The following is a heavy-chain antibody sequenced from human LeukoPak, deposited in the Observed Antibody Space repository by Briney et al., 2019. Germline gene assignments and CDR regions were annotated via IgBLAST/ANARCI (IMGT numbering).Heavy chain of an antibody. CDR3: ARHGELVGDIVVVPAPQFDY. V-gene: IGHV4-30-2*03. J-gene: IGHJ4*02. CDR2: IYHSGST. Sequence: SETLSLTCTVSGGSISSGGYYWSWIRQPPGKGLEWIGYIYHSGSTYYNPSLKSRVTISVDTSKNQFSLKLSSVTAADTAVYYCARHGELVGDIVVVPAPQFDYWGQGTLVTVSS. D-gene: IGHD2-2*01. CDR1: GGSISSGGYY.